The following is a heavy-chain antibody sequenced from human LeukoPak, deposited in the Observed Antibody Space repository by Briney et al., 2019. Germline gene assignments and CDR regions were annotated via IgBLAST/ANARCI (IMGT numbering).Heavy chain of an antibody. CDR2: INPNNSGT. Sequence: GASVKVSCKASGYTFTGYYMHWGRQAPGQGLEWMGGINPNNSGTNYAQKFQGRVTMTSDTSINTAYMELSRLRSDDTAVYYCARDWSGEAAAVYYWGQGTLVTVSS. D-gene: IGHD6-13*01. CDR3: ARDWSGEAAAVYY. CDR1: GYTFTGYY. J-gene: IGHJ4*02. V-gene: IGHV1-2*02.